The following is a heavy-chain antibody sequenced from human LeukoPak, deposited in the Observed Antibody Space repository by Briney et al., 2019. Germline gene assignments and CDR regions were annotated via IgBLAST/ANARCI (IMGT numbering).Heavy chain of an antibody. CDR1: GFTFSSYS. CDR3: AKDRGRAAAGSYYFDY. J-gene: IGHJ4*02. CDR2: ISSSSSNI. D-gene: IGHD6-13*01. Sequence: GGSLRLSCAASGFTFSSYSMNWVRQSPGKGLEWVSSISSSSSNIYYADSVKGRFTISRDNAKNSLYLQMNSLRAEDTAVYYCAKDRGRAAAGSYYFDYWGQGTLVAVSS. V-gene: IGHV3-21*06.